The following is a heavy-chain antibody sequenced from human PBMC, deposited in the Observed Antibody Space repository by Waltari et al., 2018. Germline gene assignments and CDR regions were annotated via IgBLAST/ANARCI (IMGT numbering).Heavy chain of an antibody. Sequence: QLQLQESGPGLVKPSATLSLTCSVSGGSISSPTPSWAWIRQPPGKGLEWIGSIYYSGTTYYNLSLKSRVTLSVDTSKNQFSLKLSSVTAADTAMYFCARVARGGYYTGWFDTWGQGALVTVSS. CDR2: IYYSGTT. CDR1: GGSISSPTPS. D-gene: IGHD3-3*01. J-gene: IGHJ5*02. CDR3: ARVARGGYYTGWFDT. V-gene: IGHV4-39*07.